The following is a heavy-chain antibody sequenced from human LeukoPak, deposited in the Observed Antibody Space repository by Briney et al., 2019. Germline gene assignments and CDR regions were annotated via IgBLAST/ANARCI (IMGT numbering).Heavy chain of an antibody. CDR3: ARLPTGYPNWFDT. D-gene: IGHD5-18*01. Sequence: PPETPSLTCAVSGGSISSISSNNWAWIRQPPGKGLELIAAIHYTGSTYYNPSFMSRVTISVDTSKNQFSLKLNSLTATDTAVYYCARLPTGYPNWFDTWGQGILVTVSS. V-gene: IGHV4-39*01. CDR2: IHYTGST. J-gene: IGHJ5*02. CDR1: GGSISSISSNN.